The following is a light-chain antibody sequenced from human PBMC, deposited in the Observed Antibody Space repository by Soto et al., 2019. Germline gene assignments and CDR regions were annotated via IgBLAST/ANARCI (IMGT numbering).Light chain of an antibody. J-gene: IGKJ5*01. CDR1: QSVSSY. Sequence: EIVLTQSPATLSLSPGERATLSCRASQSVSSYLAWYQQKPGQAPRLLIYDASNRATGIPARFSGSGSGTEFTLTISSLEPEDCAFYYCQQRSNWRITFGQGTRLEIK. CDR3: QQRSNWRIT. CDR2: DAS. V-gene: IGKV3-11*01.